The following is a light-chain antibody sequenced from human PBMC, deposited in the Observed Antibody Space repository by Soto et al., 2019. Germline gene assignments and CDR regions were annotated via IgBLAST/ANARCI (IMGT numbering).Light chain of an antibody. CDR1: SSDIGDYNY. V-gene: IGLV2-14*03. Sequence: QCVLTQPASVSGSAGQSITISCTGTSSDIGDYNYVSWYQQHPGKAPKLTIYDVNTRPSGVSNRFSGSKSGNTASLTISDLQAEDEADYYCSSYTPSGTGLFGTGTKVTVL. J-gene: IGLJ1*01. CDR3: SSYTPSGTGL. CDR2: DVN.